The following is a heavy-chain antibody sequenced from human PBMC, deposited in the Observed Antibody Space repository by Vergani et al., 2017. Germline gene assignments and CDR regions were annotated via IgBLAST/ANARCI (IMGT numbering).Heavy chain of an antibody. D-gene: IGHD6-13*01. CDR2: INHSGST. Sequence: QVQLQQWGAGLLKPSETLSLTCAVYGGSFSGYYWSWIRQPPGKGLEWSGEINHSGSTNYNPSLKSRVTISVDTSKNQFSLKLSSVTAADTAVYYCARALPSGYSGSWFPGRHAFDIWGQGTMVTVSS. V-gene: IGHV4-34*01. J-gene: IGHJ3*02. CDR1: GGSFSGYY. CDR3: ARALPSGYSGSWFPGRHAFDI.